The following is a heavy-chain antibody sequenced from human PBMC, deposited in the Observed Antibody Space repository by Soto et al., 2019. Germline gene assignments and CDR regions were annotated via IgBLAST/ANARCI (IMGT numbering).Heavy chain of an antibody. J-gene: IGHJ4*02. CDR3: ARSYYDFWNFDY. V-gene: IGHV4-59*01. CDR1: GGSISSYY. D-gene: IGHD3-3*01. Sequence: PSETLSLTCTVSGGSISSYYWSWIRQPPGKGLEWIGYIYYSGSTNYNPSLKSRVTISVDTSKNQFSLKLSSVTAADTAVYYCARSYYDFWNFDYWGQGTLVTVSS. CDR2: IYYSGST.